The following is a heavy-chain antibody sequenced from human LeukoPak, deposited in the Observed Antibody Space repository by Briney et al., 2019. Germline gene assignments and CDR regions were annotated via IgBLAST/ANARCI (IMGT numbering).Heavy chain of an antibody. Sequence: PGGSLRLSCAASGFTFSSYWMSWVRQAPGKGPEWVSYISSSGSTIYYADSVKGRFTISRDNAKNSLYLQMNSLRAEDTAVYYCARAVGATRPYYFDYWGQGTLVTVSS. J-gene: IGHJ4*02. CDR2: ISSSGSTI. CDR1: GFTFSSYW. D-gene: IGHD1-26*01. CDR3: ARAVGATRPYYFDY. V-gene: IGHV3-48*04.